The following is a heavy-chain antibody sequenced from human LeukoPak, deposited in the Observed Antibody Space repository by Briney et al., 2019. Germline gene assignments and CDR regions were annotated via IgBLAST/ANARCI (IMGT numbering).Heavy chain of an antibody. CDR2: MNPNSGNT. J-gene: IGHJ6*03. Sequence: ASVKVSCKVSGYTFTSYDINWVRQATGQGLEWMGWMNPNSGNTGYAQKFQGRVTITRNTSISTAYMELSSLRSEDTAVYYCARVAIFGVVTPYMDVWGKGTTVTVSS. CDR1: GYTFTSYD. CDR3: ARVAIFGVVTPYMDV. D-gene: IGHD3-3*01. V-gene: IGHV1-8*03.